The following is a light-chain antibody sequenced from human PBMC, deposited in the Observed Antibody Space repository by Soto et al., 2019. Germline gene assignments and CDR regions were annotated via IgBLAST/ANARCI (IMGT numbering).Light chain of an antibody. Sequence: EIQMTPSPATLSAYVGDRVTITCRASQSISSWLAWYQQKPGKAPKLLIYDASSFESGVPSRFSGRGSGTEFTLTISSLQPDDPATYYCQQYNSYLWTFGQGTKV. CDR2: DAS. V-gene: IGKV1-5*01. CDR3: QQYNSYLWT. CDR1: QSISSW. J-gene: IGKJ1*01.